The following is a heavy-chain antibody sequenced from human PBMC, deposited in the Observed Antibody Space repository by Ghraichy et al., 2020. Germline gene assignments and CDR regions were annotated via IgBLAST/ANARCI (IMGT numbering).Heavy chain of an antibody. CDR2: IYTSGST. Sequence: SETLSLTCTVSGGSISSYYWSWIRQPAGKGLEWIGRIYTSGSTNYNPSLKSRVTMSVDTSKNQFSLKLSSVTAADTAVYYCARDRGGGKVARGFSEKVGAFDIWGQGTMVTVSS. CDR3: ARDRGGGKVARGFSEKVGAFDI. V-gene: IGHV4-4*07. CDR1: GGSISSYY. J-gene: IGHJ3*02. D-gene: IGHD3-10*01.